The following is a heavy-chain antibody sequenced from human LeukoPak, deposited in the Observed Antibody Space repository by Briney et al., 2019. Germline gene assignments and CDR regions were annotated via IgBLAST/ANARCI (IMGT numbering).Heavy chain of an antibody. J-gene: IGHJ5*02. Sequence: PGESLKISCKGSGYSFTSYWIGWVRQMPGKGMEWMGIIYLGDSDTRSSTSFQGQVTISSDKSISTAYLQWSSLKASDTAMYYCAKSVDTAMVTLSYNWFDPWGQGTLVTVSS. CDR1: GYSFTSYW. CDR3: AKSVDTAMVTLSYNWFDP. CDR2: IYLGDSDT. V-gene: IGHV5-51*01. D-gene: IGHD5-18*01.